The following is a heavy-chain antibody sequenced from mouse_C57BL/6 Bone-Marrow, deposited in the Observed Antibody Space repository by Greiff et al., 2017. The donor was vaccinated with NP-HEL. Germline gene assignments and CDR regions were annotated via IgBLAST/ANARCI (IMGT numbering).Heavy chain of an antibody. D-gene: IGHD1-1*01. V-gene: IGHV1-72*01. CDR2: IDPNSGGT. J-gene: IGHJ2*01. CDR1: GYTFTSYL. Sequence: QVQLQQPGAELVKPGASVKLSCKASGYTFTSYLMHWVKQRPGRGLEWIGRIDPNSGGTKYNEKFKSQATLTVDKPSSTAYLPLNSLTSEDSAVYYCARYYYGSSSLDYWGQGTTLTVSS. CDR3: ARYYYGSSSLDY.